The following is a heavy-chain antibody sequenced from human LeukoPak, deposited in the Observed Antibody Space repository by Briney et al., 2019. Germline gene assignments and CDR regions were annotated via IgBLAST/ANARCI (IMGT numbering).Heavy chain of an antibody. J-gene: IGHJ3*01. CDR3: TKDRDRGSYYMWGSAFDF. CDR2: ISWNSGSI. V-gene: IGHV3-9*01. CDR1: GFTFSSYS. D-gene: IGHD3-22*01. Sequence: PGGSLRLSCAASGFTFSSYSMNWVRQAPGKGLEWVSGISWNSGSIGYADSVKGRFTISRDNAKNSLYLQMNSLRAEDTALYYCTKDRDRGSYYMWGSAFDFWGQGTMVTVS.